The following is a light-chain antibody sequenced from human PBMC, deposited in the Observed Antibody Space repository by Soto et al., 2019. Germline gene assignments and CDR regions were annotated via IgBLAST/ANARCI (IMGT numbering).Light chain of an antibody. V-gene: IGKV1-33*01. CDR2: DTS. CDR3: QQYHSLPRT. Sequence: DILMAQSPSSLSASVGDRVTITCQASQDISKYLNWYQQKPGKAPKLLICDTSNLETGVPSRFTGSRSGTDFTLTISSLQPEDIATYYCQQYHSLPRTFGQGTKVELK. CDR1: QDISKY. J-gene: IGKJ1*01.